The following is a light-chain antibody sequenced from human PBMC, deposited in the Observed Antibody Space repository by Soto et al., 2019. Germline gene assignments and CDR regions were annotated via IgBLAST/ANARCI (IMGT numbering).Light chain of an antibody. CDR1: SGHSSYA. V-gene: IGLV4-69*01. Sequence: QAVVTQSPSASASLGASVKLTCTLSSGHSSYAIAWHQQQPEKGPRYLMKLNSDGSHSKGDGIPDRFSGSSSGAESYLTISSLQYEDEADYYCQTWGTGIGVFGGGTKLTVL. CDR2: LNSDGSH. CDR3: QTWGTGIGV. J-gene: IGLJ3*02.